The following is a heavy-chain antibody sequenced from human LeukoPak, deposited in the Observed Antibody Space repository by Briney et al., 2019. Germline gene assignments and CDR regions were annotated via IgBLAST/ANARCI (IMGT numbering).Heavy chain of an antibody. Sequence: PGGSLRLSCAASGFTFSGSAMHWVRQAPGKGLEWVAVISYDGSNKYYADSVKGRFTISRDNSKNTLYLQMNSLRAEDTAVYYCASLSSGWTKHWGQGTPVTVSS. CDR3: ASLSSGWTKH. J-gene: IGHJ4*02. CDR2: ISYDGSNK. CDR1: GFTFSGSA. D-gene: IGHD6-19*01. V-gene: IGHV3-30*14.